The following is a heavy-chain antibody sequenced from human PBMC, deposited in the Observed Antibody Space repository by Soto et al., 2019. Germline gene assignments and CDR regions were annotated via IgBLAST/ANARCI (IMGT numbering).Heavy chain of an antibody. CDR2: IIPIFGTA. CDR1: GGTFSSYA. CDR3: ARLVGYCSGGSCLDGY. V-gene: IGHV1-69*13. J-gene: IGHJ4*02. Sequence: ASVKVSCKASGGTFSSYAISWVRQAPGQGLEWMGGIIPIFGTANYAQKFQGRVTITADESTSTAYMELSSLRSEDTAVYYCARLVGYCSGGSCLDGYWGQGTLVTVSS. D-gene: IGHD2-15*01.